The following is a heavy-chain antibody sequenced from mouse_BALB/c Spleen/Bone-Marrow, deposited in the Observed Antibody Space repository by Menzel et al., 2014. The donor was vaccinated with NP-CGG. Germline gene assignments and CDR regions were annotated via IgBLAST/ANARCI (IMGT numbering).Heavy chain of an antibody. Sequence: EVKLMESGGGLVKPGGSLKLSCAASGFTFSSYAMSWVRQTPEKRLEWVVTISSGGSYTYYPDSVKGRFTISRDNAKNTLYLQMSSLRSEDTAMYYCARQLLRYYFDYWGQGTTLTVSS. CDR3: ARQLLRYYFDY. CDR2: ISSGGSYT. CDR1: GFTFSSYA. J-gene: IGHJ2*01. D-gene: IGHD1-1*01. V-gene: IGHV5-9-3*01.